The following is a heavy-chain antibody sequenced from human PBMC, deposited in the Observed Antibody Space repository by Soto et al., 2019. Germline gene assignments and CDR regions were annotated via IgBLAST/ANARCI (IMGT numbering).Heavy chain of an antibody. CDR2: IGTAGDT. D-gene: IGHD6-6*01. Sequence: EVQLVESGGGLVQPGGSLRLSCAASGFTFSSYDMHWVRQATGKGLEWVSAIGTAGDTYYPGSVKGRFTISRENAKNSLYLQMNSLRAEDTAVYYCARSGSSNKYYFDYWGQGTLVTVSS. V-gene: IGHV3-13*01. CDR1: GFTFSSYD. J-gene: IGHJ4*02. CDR3: ARSGSSNKYYFDY.